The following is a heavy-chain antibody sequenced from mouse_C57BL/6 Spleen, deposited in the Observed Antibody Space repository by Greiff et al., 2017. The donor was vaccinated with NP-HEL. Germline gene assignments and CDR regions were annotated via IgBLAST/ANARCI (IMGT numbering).Heavy chain of an antibody. Sequence: QVQLQQPGAELVKPGASVKLSCKASGYTFTSYWMHWVKQRPGQGLEWIGMIHPNSGSTNYNEKFNSKATLTVDKSSSTAYMQLSSLTSEDSAVYYCARWGYGSSYDAMDYWGQGTSVTVSS. CDR3: ARWGYGSSYDAMDY. D-gene: IGHD1-1*01. CDR1: GYTFTSYW. J-gene: IGHJ4*01. CDR2: IHPNSGST. V-gene: IGHV1-64*01.